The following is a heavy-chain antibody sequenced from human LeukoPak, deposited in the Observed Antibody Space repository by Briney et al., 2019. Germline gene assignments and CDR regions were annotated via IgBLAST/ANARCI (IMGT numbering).Heavy chain of an antibody. V-gene: IGHV3-30*02. Sequence: GGSLRLSCAASGFTFSSHGMHWVRQAPGKGLEWVAFIRYDGSKKNYADSVKGRFTISRDNSKNTLYLQMNSLKPDDTAMYYCAKSIPAIAVAVSTRQWGQGTLVTVSS. CDR1: GFTFSSHG. CDR2: IRYDGSKK. CDR3: AKSIPAIAVAVSTRQ. J-gene: IGHJ4*02. D-gene: IGHD6-19*01.